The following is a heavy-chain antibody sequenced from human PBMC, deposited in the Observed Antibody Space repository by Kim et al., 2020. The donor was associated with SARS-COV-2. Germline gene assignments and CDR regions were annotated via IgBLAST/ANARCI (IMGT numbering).Heavy chain of an antibody. D-gene: IGHD3-22*01. CDR3: AISLNYYDSSGPPRISDY. J-gene: IGHJ4*02. V-gene: IGHV1-46*01. Sequence: ASVKVSCKASGYTFTSYYMHWVRQAPGQGLEWMGIINPSGGSTSYAQKFQGRVTMTRDTSTSTVYMELSSLRSEDTAVYYCAISLNYYDSSGPPRISDYWGQGTLVTVSS. CDR2: INPSGGST. CDR1: GYTFTSYY.